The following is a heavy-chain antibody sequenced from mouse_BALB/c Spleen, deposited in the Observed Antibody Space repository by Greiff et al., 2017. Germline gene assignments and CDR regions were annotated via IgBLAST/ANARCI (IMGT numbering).Heavy chain of an antibody. J-gene: IGHJ2*01. Sequence: EVKLMESGGGLVKPGGSLKLSCAASGFTFSSYAMSWVRQTPEKRLEWVASISSGGSTYYPDSVKGRFTISRDNARNILYLQMSSLRSEDTAMYYCARDYDYDGYWGQGTTLTVSS. CDR3: ARDYDYDGY. CDR1: GFTFSSYA. D-gene: IGHD2-4*01. CDR2: ISSGGST. V-gene: IGHV5-6-5*01.